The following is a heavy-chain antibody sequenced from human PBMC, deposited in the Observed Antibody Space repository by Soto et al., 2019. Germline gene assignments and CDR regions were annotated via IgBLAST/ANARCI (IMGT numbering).Heavy chain of an antibody. Sequence: SETLSLTCTVSGGSISSYYWSWIRQPPGKGLEWIGYIYYSGSTYYNPSLKSRVTISVDTSKNQFSLKLSSVTAADTAVYYCAAMYYYGSGKYYGMDVWGQGTTVTVSS. D-gene: IGHD3-10*01. J-gene: IGHJ6*02. CDR3: AAMYYYGSGKYYGMDV. CDR2: IYYSGST. CDR1: GGSISSYY. V-gene: IGHV4-59*06.